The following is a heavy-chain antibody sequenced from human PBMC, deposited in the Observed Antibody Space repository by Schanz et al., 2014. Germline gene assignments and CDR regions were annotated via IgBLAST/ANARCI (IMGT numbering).Heavy chain of an antibody. CDR3: VRDTDYHFDY. J-gene: IGHJ4*02. Sequence: EVQLVESGGGLIQPWGSLRLSCAASGITFSDSWMHWVRQAPGKGLVWVSRTSNDGSFTTFADSVKGRFTISRDNAKNTLYLQMNSLRAEDTAVYYCVRDTDYHFDYWGQGTLVTVSS. V-gene: IGHV3-74*01. D-gene: IGHD4-17*01. CDR2: TSNDGSFT. CDR1: GITFSDSW.